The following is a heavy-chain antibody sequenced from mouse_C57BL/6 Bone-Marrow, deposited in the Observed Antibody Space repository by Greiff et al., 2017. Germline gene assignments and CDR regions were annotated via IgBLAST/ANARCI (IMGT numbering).Heavy chain of an antibody. V-gene: IGHV6-6*01. D-gene: IGHD1-1*01. CDR2: IRNKANNHAT. J-gene: IGHJ4*01. CDR3: AIPSYYYGSSYNAMDY. CDR1: GFTFSDAW. Sequence: EVQLVESGGGLVQPGGSMKLSCAASGFTFSDAWMDWVRQSPEKGLAWVAEIRNKANNHATYYAEYVKGRFTISRDDSKSNGYLQMNILRTEDTGIYYCAIPSYYYGSSYNAMDYWGQGTSVTVSS.